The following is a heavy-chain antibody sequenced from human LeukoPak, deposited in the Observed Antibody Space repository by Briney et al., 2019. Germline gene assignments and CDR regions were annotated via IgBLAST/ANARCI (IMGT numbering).Heavy chain of an antibody. D-gene: IGHD2-8*02. J-gene: IGHJ4*02. Sequence: ASVKVSCKASGYTFTGYYMHWVRQAPGQGLEWMGWINPNSGDTNYAQMFQGRVTMTRDTSISTAYMELSSLRSNDTAVYYCSRDMFGSWCTFHYWGQGTPVTVSS. CDR3: SRDMFGSWCTFHY. V-gene: IGHV1-2*02. CDR1: GYTFTGYY. CDR2: INPNSGDT.